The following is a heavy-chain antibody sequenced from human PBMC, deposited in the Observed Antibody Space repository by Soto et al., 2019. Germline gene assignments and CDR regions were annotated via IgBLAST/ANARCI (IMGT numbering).Heavy chain of an antibody. D-gene: IGHD2-2*01. J-gene: IGHJ5*02. CDR1: GGSFSGYY. CDR3: ARGRVGYCSSTSCQYNWFDP. CDR2: INHSGST. V-gene: IGHV4-34*01. Sequence: ETLSLTCAVYGGSFSGYYWSWIRQPPGKGLEWIGEINHSGSTNYNPSLKSRVTISVDTSKNQFSLKLSSVTAADTAVYYCARGRVGYCSSTSCQYNWFDPWGQGTLVTVSS.